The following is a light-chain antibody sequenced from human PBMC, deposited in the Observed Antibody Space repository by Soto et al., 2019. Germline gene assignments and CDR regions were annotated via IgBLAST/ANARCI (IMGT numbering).Light chain of an antibody. CDR1: SSNTGGNY. J-gene: IGLJ2*01. V-gene: IGLV1-51*01. CDR2: DNH. CDR3: GTWDINLDTVV. Sequence: QSVLTQPPSVSAAPGQRVTISCSGSSSNTGGNYVSWYQVVPRTAPKLLIYDNHKRHSGVPDRFSGSKSGTSATLGIADLHTGDEAHYYCGTWDINLDTVVFGGGTKLTVL.